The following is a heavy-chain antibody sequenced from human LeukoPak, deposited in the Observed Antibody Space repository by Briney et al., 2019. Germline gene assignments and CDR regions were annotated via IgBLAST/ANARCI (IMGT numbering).Heavy chain of an antibody. Sequence: SETLPLTCTVSGGSISSSSYYWGWIRQPPGKGLEWIGSIYYSGSTNNNPSLKSRVTISVDTSKNQFSLKLCSVTAADTAVYYCARRRTMFGYFAGEFDYWGQGTLVTVSS. CDR1: GGSISSSSYY. J-gene: IGHJ4*02. CDR3: ARRRTMFGYFAGEFDY. CDR2: IYYSGST. V-gene: IGHV4-39*01. D-gene: IGHD3-10*02.